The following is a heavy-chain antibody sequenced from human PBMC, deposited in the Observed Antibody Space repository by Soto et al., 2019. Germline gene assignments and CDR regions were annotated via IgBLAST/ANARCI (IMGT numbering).Heavy chain of an antibody. CDR3: AREKRGHTRRPLEN. Sequence: ASVKVSCKASGYTFTSYGISWVRQAPGQGLEWMGWISAYNGNTNYAQKLQGRVTMTTDTSTSTAYMELRSLRSDDTAVYYCAREKRGHTRRPLENLGKGILVDVSA. CDR2: ISAYNGNT. J-gene: IGHJ4*01. V-gene: IGHV1-18*01. CDR1: GYTFTSYG. D-gene: IGHD3-3*01.